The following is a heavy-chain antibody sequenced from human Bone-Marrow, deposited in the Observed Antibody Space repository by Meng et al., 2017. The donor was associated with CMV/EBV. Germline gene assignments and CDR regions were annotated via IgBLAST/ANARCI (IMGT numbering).Heavy chain of an antibody. CDR1: CCTFIDHC. CDR2: FTNNDAA. V-gene: IGHV3-11*01. CDR3: GRDGSWRLEY. Sequence: SCVISCCTFIDHCTMWSGRDPGKGVEWSECFTNNDAAYYADSVKGRITITRDNSKTSMYLEMNSMRAEDTAVYYCGRDGSWRLEYWGQGTLVTVSS. J-gene: IGHJ4*02. D-gene: IGHD6-13*01.